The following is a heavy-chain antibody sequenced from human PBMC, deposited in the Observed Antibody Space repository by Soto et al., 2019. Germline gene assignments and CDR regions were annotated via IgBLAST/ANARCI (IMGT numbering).Heavy chain of an antibody. CDR2: IWYDGSNK. D-gene: IGHD6-19*01. J-gene: IGHJ4*02. CDR3: ARVSRLLAVADY. V-gene: IGHV3-33*01. Sequence: QVQLVESGGGVVQPGRSLRLSCAASGFTFSSYGMHWVRQAPGKGLEWVAVIWYDGSNKYYADSVKGRFTISRDNSKNTLYLQMNSLRAEDTAVYYCARVSRLLAVADYWGQGTLVTVSS. CDR1: GFTFSSYG.